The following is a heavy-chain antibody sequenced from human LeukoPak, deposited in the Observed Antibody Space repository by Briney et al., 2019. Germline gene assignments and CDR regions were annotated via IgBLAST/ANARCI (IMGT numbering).Heavy chain of an antibody. Sequence: GGSLRLSCAAPGFTVSSNYMSWVRQAPGKGLEWVSVIFSGGSTNYADSVKGRFTTSRDNSKNTLYLQMNSLRAEDTAVYYCATISYCSGDSCYPGEVFDPWGQGTLVTVSS. J-gene: IGHJ5*02. CDR3: ATISYCSGDSCYPGEVFDP. CDR1: GFTVSSNY. D-gene: IGHD2-15*01. CDR2: IFSGGST. V-gene: IGHV3-53*01.